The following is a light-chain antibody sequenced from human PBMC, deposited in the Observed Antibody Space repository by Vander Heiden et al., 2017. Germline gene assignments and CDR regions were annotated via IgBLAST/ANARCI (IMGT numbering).Light chain of an antibody. V-gene: IGLV2-14*01. CDR3: TSYTSSITLV. J-gene: IGLJ2*01. CDR2: DVS. Sequence: QSALTQPASVSGSPGQSITISCTGTSSDVGGYNYVSWYQQHPGKAPKLIIYDVSNRPAGVANRFSGSKSGTTASPTISGLQAEDDAYYYCTSYTSSITLVFGGGTKLTVL. CDR1: SSDVGGYNY.